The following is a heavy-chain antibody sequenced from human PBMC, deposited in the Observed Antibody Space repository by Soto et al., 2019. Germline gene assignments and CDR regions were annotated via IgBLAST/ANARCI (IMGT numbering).Heavy chain of an antibody. D-gene: IGHD2-15*01. CDR3: ARAGCDGGRCYTLVGLRYGMDV. J-gene: IGHJ6*02. CDR1: GFTFSSYV. V-gene: IGHV3-30-3*01. Sequence: QVQLVESGGGVVQPGRSLGLSCAASGFTFSSYVMHWVRQAPGKGLEWVAVISYDGNNKYYADSVKGRFTISRDNSKNTLYLQMNSLRAEDTAVYYCARAGCDGGRCYTLVGLRYGMDVWGQGTTVTVSS. CDR2: ISYDGNNK.